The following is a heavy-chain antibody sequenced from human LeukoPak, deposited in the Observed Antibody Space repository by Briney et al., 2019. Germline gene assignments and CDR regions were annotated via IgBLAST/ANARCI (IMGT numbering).Heavy chain of an antibody. CDR3: ARDLRYSSSWYYYGMDV. Sequence: SETLSLTCGVSGGSIGNTNWWTWVRQPPGKGLEGIGESNLQGSTNYNPSLKSRVAISVDKSENHISLKLTSVTAADTAVYYCARDLRYSSSWYYYGMDVWGQGTTVTVSS. CDR1: GGSIGNTNW. J-gene: IGHJ6*02. CDR2: SNLQGST. V-gene: IGHV4-4*02. D-gene: IGHD6-13*01.